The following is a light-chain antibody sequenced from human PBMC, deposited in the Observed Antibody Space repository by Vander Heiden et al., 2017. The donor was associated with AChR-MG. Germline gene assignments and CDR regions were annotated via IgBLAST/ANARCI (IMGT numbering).Light chain of an antibody. V-gene: IGKV3-20*01. CDR1: QSVSSTY. CDR2: GAS. Sequence: EIVLTQSPGTLSLSPGERATLSCRASQSVSSTYLAWYQQKPGQAPRLLIYGASSRAPGIQDRFSGSGSGTDFTLTISRLEPEDFAGYDGQQYDAFGQGTKLEIK. J-gene: IGKJ2*01. CDR3: QQYDA.